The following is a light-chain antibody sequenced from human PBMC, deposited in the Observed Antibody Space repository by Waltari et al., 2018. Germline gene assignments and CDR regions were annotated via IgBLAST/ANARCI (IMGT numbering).Light chain of an antibody. V-gene: IGKV4-1*01. CDR3: QQYFGTPPYT. J-gene: IGKJ2*01. Sequence: DIVMTQSPDSLAVSLGERATTNCKSSQSVLYSSNNKNHLAWYQQKPGQSPKLLIYWASTRESGVPDRFSGSGSGTDFTLTISSLQAEDVAVYYCQQYFGTPPYTFGQGTKLEIK. CDR2: WAS. CDR1: QSVLYSSNNKNH.